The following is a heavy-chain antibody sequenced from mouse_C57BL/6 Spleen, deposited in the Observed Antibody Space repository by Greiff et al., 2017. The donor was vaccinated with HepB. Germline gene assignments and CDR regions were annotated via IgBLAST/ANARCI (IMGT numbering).Heavy chain of an antibody. CDR2: IDPSDSET. V-gene: IGHV1-52*01. J-gene: IGHJ2*01. CDR1: GYTFTSYW. CDR3: ARARLGSSYFDY. D-gene: IGHD4-1*01. Sequence: VQLQQPGAELVRPGSSVKLSCKASGYTFTSYWMHWVKQRPIQGLEWIGNIDPSDSETHYNQKFKDKATLTVDKSSSTAYMQLSSLTSEDSAVYYCARARLGSSYFDYWGQGTTLTVSS.